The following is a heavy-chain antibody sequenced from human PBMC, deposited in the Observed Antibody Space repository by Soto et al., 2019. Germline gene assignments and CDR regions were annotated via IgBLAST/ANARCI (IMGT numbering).Heavy chain of an antibody. CDR3: AKDYVTAMVTLLYYGMDV. V-gene: IGHV3-23*01. CDR2: ISGSGGST. J-gene: IGHJ6*02. Sequence: GSLVPPCSASGSTFSSYAMSWVRQAPGKGLEWVSAISGSGGSTYYADSVKVRFTISGDNSKNTLYLQMNSLSAEDTAVYYCAKDYVTAMVTLLYYGMDVWGQGTKVTVYS. CDR1: GSTFSSYA. D-gene: IGHD5-18*01.